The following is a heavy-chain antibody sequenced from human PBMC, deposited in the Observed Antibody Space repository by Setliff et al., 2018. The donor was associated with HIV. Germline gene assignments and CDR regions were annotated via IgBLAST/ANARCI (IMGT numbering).Heavy chain of an antibody. J-gene: IGHJ4*02. V-gene: IGHV4-59*02. D-gene: IGHD2-21*02. Sequence: SETLSLTCSISGGSVTSYLWHWFRQPPGKGLEWIGYIYYTGITDNNPSLEGRVTISVDTSKNQVSLRLKSVTTTDTAVYYCARELYGGNSRPFDYWGQGALVTVSS. CDR2: IYYTGIT. CDR3: ARELYGGNSRPFDY. CDR1: GGSVTSYL.